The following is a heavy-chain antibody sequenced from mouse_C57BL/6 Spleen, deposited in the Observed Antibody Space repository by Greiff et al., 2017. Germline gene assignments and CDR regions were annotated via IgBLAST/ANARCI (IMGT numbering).Heavy chain of an antibody. CDR1: GFNIKDDY. J-gene: IGHJ2*01. V-gene: IGHV14-4*01. CDR3: TTFYDGYYGDY. CDR2: IDPENGDT. Sequence: VQLKQSGAELVRPGASVKLSCTASGFNIKDDYMHWVKQRPEQGLEWIGWIDPENGDTEYASKFQGKATITADPSSNTAYLQLSSLTSEDTAVYYCTTFYDGYYGDYWGQGTTLTVSS. D-gene: IGHD2-3*01.